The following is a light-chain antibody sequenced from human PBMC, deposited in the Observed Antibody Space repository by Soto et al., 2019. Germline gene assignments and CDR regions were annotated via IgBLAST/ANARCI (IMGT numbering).Light chain of an antibody. Sequence: QSVLTQPASVSGSPGQSITISCTGTNSNYNLVSWYQQHPGKAPKLMIYEDIKRPSGISNRFSGSKSGNTASLTISGLQADDEAYYYCLSYAGLHTSWVFGGGTKLTVL. CDR2: EDI. CDR1: NSNYNL. J-gene: IGLJ3*02. V-gene: IGLV2-23*01. CDR3: LSYAGLHTSWV.